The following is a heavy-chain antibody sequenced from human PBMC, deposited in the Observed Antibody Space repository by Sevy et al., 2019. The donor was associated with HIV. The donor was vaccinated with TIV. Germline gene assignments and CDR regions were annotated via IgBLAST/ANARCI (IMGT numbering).Heavy chain of an antibody. CDR3: ATMGQNPRDHYSLYAMDV. V-gene: IGHV3-15*01. CDR2: INRRTDGGTT. CDR1: GITLSDAW. J-gene: IGHJ6*02. D-gene: IGHD2-15*01. Sequence: GGSLRLSCAASGITLSDAWVIWVRQAPGKGLEWVGHINRRTDGGTTDYAAPVKGRFTVSRDDSKDMVFLHMDSLKTEDTGVYFCATMGQNPRDHYSLYAMDVWGQGTTVTVSS.